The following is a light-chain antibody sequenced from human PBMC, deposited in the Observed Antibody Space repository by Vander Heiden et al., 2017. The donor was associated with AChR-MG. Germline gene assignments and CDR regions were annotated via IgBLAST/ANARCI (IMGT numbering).Light chain of an antibody. CDR2: AAS. CDR3: QQLNSYPRT. CDR1: QGISSY. V-gene: IGKV1-9*01. Sequence: DIQLTQSPSFLSASVGDRVTITCRASQGISSYLAWYQQKPGKAPKLLIYAASNLARGGPSRVRGSGSGTEFTLTISSLQPEDFATYYCQQLNSYPRTFGQGTKLEIK. J-gene: IGKJ2*01.